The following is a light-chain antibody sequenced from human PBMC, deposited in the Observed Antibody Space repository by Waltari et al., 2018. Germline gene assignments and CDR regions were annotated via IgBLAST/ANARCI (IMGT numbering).Light chain of an antibody. CDR1: QRISSY. J-gene: IGKJ3*01. CDR2: AAS. V-gene: IGKV1-39*01. Sequence: DIQMTQSPSFLSASVGDRVTITCRASQRISSYLNWYQMKAGGASELLIYAASSLQSEVPSRFSGSGSGTEFTLPISSLQPDDFATYYCQQTYSLFTFGPGTKVDFK. CDR3: QQTYSLFT.